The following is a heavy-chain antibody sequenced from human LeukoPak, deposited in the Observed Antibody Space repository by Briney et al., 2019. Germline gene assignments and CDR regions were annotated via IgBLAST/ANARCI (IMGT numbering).Heavy chain of an antibody. CDR1: GFAASTHH. Sequence: GGSLRLSCAVSGFAASTHHMAWVRQAPGKGLEWVSVRQPGNVSYYADSVTGRFTTSTDSSKNTLYLQMRDLRAEDTALYYCARERDYDTYFDYWGQGTLVIVSS. V-gene: IGHV3-53*01. J-gene: IGHJ4*02. CDR3: ARERDYDTYFDY. D-gene: IGHD3-22*01. CDR2: RQPGNVS.